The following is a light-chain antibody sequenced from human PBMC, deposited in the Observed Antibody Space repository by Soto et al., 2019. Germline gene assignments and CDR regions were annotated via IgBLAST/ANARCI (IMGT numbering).Light chain of an antibody. J-gene: IGKJ4*01. Sequence: DIQMTQSPSSLSASVGDRVTITCRASQDISNSFAWYQQKPGKGPNPLIYAASTLQSGVPNRFSGSGSGTDFTLTITSLEPEDVATYYCQKYNTAPLTFVGGTRVEIK. CDR3: QKYNTAPLT. V-gene: IGKV1-27*01. CDR1: QDISNS. CDR2: AAS.